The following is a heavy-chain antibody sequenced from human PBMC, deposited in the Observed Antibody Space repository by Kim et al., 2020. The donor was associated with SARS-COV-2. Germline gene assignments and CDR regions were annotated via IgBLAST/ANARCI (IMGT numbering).Heavy chain of an antibody. CDR2: ISWNSGSI. J-gene: IGHJ5*02. D-gene: IGHD3-3*01. CDR1: GFTFGDYA. CDR3: AKAHFPWCGYYDWFDP. V-gene: IGHV3-9*01. Sequence: GGSLRLSCAASGFTFGDYAMHWVRQAPGKGLEWVSGISWNSGSIGYADSVKGRFTISRDNAKNSLYLQMNSLRAEDTALYYCAKAHFPWCGYYDWFDPGGQGTLVTVSS.